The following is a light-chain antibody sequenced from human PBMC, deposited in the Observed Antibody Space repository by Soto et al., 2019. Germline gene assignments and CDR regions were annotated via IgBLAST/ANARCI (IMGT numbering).Light chain of an antibody. CDR3: QQYNDFQYT. J-gene: IGKJ2*01. Sequence: DIPMTQSPSTLSASVGDGVTITCRASQSIGSWLAWYQQNPGKAPKLLIYKATNLQSGVPSRFSGSGSGTDFSLTISSLQPVDSAIYFCQQYNDFQYTFGPGTKLEI. CDR2: KAT. CDR1: QSIGSW. V-gene: IGKV1-5*03.